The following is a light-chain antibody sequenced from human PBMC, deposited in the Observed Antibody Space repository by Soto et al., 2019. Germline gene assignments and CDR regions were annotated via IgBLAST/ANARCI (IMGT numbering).Light chain of an antibody. Sequence: IVLTQSPATLSLSPGKRATLSCRTSQSVNSNLAWYQQNPGQAPRLLFYGASTRATGIPARFSGSGSGTDFTLTIHSLQSEDFVVYYCQQYNNWPWTFGQGTKVDIK. CDR2: GAS. J-gene: IGKJ1*01. V-gene: IGKV3-15*01. CDR1: QSVNSN. CDR3: QQYNNWPWT.